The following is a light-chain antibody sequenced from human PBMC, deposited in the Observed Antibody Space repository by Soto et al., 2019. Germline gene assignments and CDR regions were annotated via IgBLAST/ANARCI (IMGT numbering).Light chain of an antibody. CDR2: DAS. CDR3: QQYSSYSAWT. CDR1: QRINKW. Sequence: DILMTQSPSTLSASIGDRVTITCRASQRINKWLAWHQQKPGKAPKLLIYDASSLQSGVPPRFSGSGSGTEFTLTIRSLQPEDIATYYCQQYSSYSAWTFGEGTKVDIK. J-gene: IGKJ1*01. V-gene: IGKV1-5*01.